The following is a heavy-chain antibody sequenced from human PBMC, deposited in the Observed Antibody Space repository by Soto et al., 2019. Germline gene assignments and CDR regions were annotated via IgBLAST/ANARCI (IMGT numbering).Heavy chain of an antibody. D-gene: IGHD6-13*01. J-gene: IGHJ6*02. V-gene: IGHV3-21*01. Sequence: EVQLVESGGGLVKPGGSLRLSCAASGFTFSSYSMNWVRQAPGKGLEWVSSISSSSSYIYYADSVKGRFTISRDNAKNSMYLERNSLRAEDTGVYYCARDRVGSRLYSSSWLPNIDGYYYYYGMDVWGLGTTVTVSS. CDR3: ARDRVGSRLYSSSWLPNIDGYYYYYGMDV. CDR2: ISSSSSYI. CDR1: GFTFSSYS.